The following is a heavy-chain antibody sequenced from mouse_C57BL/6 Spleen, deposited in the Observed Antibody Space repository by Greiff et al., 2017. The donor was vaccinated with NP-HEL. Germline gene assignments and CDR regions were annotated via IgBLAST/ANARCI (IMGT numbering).Heavy chain of an antibody. J-gene: IGHJ1*03. CDR3: ARVLIYYGSSYGWYFDV. D-gene: IGHD1-1*01. CDR1: GFTFTDYY. V-gene: IGHV7-3*01. Sequence: EVQLVESGGGLVQPGGSLSLSCAASGFTFTDYYMSWVRQPPGKALEWLGFIRNKANGYTTEYSTSVKGRFTISRDNSKSILYLQMNALRAEDSATDDCARVLIYYGSSYGWYFDVWGTGTTVTVSS. CDR2: IRNKANGYTT.